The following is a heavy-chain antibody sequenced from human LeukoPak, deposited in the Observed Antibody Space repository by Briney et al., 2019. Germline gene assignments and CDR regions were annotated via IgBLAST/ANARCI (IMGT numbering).Heavy chain of an antibody. D-gene: IGHD2-2*01. CDR2: IYYSGST. J-gene: IGHJ6*03. CDR3: ATTDCSSTSCHYYYYYYYMDV. V-gene: IGHV4-30-4*08. CDR1: GGSISSGDYY. Sequence: SETLSLTCTVSGGSISSGDYYWSWIRQPPGKGLEWIGYIYYSGSTYYNPSLKSRVTISVDTSKNQFSLKLSSVTAADTAVYNCATTDCSSTSCHYYYYYYYMDVWGKGTTVTVSS.